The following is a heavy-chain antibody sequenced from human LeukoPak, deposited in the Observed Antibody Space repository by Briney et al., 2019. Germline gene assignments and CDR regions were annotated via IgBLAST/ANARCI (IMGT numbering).Heavy chain of an antibody. J-gene: IGHJ5*02. CDR3: ARHDFDLPMIYSFFVH. CDR2: MHPTGDST. CDR1: GYTFTKYY. Sequence: ASVTVSCKASGYTFTKYYMNWVRQAPGQGLECMGIMHPTGDSTNYAQKFQGRVTLTRDTSTGTFYMELSSLTSEDTAVYYCARHDFDLPMIYSFFVHWGQGTLVTVSS. V-gene: IGHV1-46*01. D-gene: IGHD3-3*01.